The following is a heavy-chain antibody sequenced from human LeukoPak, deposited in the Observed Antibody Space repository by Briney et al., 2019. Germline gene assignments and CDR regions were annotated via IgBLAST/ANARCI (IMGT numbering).Heavy chain of an antibody. D-gene: IGHD6-13*01. CDR3: ARDRGIAAAGLFDY. J-gene: IGHJ4*02. CDR2: ISSSSSYI. V-gene: IGHV3-21*01. CDR1: GFTFSSYS. Sequence: PGGSLRLSCAASGFTFSSYSMNWVRQAPGKGLEWVSSISSSSSYIYYADSVKGRFTISRDNAKNSLYPQMNSLRAEDTAVYYCARDRGIAAAGLFDYWGQGTLVTVSS.